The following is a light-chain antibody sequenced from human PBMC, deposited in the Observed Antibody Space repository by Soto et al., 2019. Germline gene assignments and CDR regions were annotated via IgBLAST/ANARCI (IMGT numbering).Light chain of an antibody. CDR2: KVS. V-gene: IGKV2-30*01. Sequence: DVVMTQSPISLPVTLGQPASISCRSSQSLVSSNGNTFLIWCQQRPGQSPRRLIYKVSNRDSAVPDRFTGSGSGTDFTLEISRVAAEDVGVYYCMQATHWPWTFGQGTKVEIK. J-gene: IGKJ1*01. CDR3: MQATHWPWT. CDR1: QSLVSSNGNTF.